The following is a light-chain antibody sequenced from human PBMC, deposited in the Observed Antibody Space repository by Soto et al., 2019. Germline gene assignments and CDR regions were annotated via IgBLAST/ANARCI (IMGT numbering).Light chain of an antibody. J-gene: IGLJ1*01. CDR3: SSYAGSNRDV. CDR1: SSDVGGYNY. V-gene: IGLV2-8*01. CDR2: EVS. Sequence: LTQPPSASGSPGQSVTISCTGTSSDVGGYNYVSWYQQHPGKAPKLMIYEVSKRPSGAPDRFSGSKSGNTASLTVSGLQAEDEADYYCSSYAGSNRDVFGTGTKVTVL.